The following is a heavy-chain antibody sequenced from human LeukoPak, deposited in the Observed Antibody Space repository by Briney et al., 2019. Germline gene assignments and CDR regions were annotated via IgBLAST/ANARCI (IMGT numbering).Heavy chain of an antibody. CDR3: ARGNSNFDY. D-gene: IGHD1-7*01. CDR1: GFTSDDYG. V-gene: IGHV3-20*01. J-gene: IGHJ4*02. Sequence: GGSLRLSCAASGFTSDDYGMSWVRQAPGKGLEWVSGIHRNGGSTGYADSVKGRFTISRDNAKNSLYLQMNSPRAEDTALYHCARGNSNFDYWGQGTLVTVSS. CDR2: IHRNGGST.